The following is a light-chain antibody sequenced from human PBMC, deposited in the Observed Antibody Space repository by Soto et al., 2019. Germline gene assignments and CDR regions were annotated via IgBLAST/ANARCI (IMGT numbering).Light chain of an antibody. J-gene: IGKJ1*01. CDR1: QSVNIY. Sequence: EIVLTQSPATLSLSPGERATLSCRTSQSVNIYLAGYQQKPGQAPRLLIYDASNRATGIPARFSGSGSGTDFTLTITILGPADVAVYYCQQRVNWPLTFRPGTKVEIK. CDR3: QQRVNWPLT. CDR2: DAS. V-gene: IGKV3-11*01.